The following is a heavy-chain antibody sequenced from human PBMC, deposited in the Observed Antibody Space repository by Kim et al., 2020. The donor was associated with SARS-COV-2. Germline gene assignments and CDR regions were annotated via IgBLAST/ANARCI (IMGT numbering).Heavy chain of an antibody. V-gene: IGHV4-39*01. J-gene: IGHJ5*02. CDR3: ASLRRWAVAGIIGTSNNWFDT. Sequence: SDTLSLTFTVSGGSISSRSYYWGWIRQPPGKGLEWIGNIYYSGSTYYNPSLKSRVTISVDTSQNKFSLKLSSGTAADTSVYYCASLRRWAVAGIIGTSNNWFDTWGQGTLVAVSS. CDR1: GGSISSRSYY. D-gene: IGHD6-19*01. CDR2: IYYSGST.